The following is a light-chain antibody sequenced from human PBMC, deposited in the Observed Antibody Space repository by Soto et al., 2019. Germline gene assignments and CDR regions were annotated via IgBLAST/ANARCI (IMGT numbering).Light chain of an antibody. CDR1: SSGMGGFTS. Sequence: QSALTQPRSVSGSPGQSVTISCTGTSSGMGGFTSVSWYQHFPDKAPKLIIYDATKRPSGVPDRFSGSKSGNTASLTISGLQAEDEADYYCCSYTGSLFGGGTKVTVL. J-gene: IGLJ3*02. CDR2: DAT. V-gene: IGLV2-11*01. CDR3: CSYTGSL.